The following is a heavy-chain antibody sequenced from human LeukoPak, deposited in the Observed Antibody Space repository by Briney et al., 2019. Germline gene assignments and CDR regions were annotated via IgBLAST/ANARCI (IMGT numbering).Heavy chain of an antibody. CDR3: AKGLAYYYGSGSPINFAY. Sequence: GGSLRLSCAASGFTFSSYGMHWVRQAPGKGLGWVAVISYDGSNKYYADSVKCRFTISRDNSKNTLYLQLNSLRAEDAAVYYCAKGLAYYYGSGSPINFAYWGQGTLVTVSS. J-gene: IGHJ4*02. CDR1: GFTFSSYG. V-gene: IGHV3-30*18. CDR2: ISYDGSNK. D-gene: IGHD3-10*01.